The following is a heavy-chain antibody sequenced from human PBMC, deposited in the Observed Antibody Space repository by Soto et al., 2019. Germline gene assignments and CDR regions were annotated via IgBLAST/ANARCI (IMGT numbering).Heavy chain of an antibody. V-gene: IGHV3-73*02. CDR1: GFTFSASA. Sequence: EVQLVESWGGLVQPGGSLKLSCATSGFTFSASAMHWVRQVSGKGLEWIARIRSKANNYATTYAPSVKGRFTISRDDSENTVYLQMNSLKTEETAIYYCAKQIYGGNSWGQGTLVTVSS. CDR2: IRSKANNYAT. D-gene: IGHD2-21*02. J-gene: IGHJ4*02. CDR3: AKQIYGGNS.